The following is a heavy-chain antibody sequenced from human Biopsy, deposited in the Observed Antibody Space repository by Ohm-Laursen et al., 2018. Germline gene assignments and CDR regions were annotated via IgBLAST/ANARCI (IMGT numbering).Heavy chain of an antibody. CDR1: GFSISSGHY. V-gene: IGHV4-38-2*01. CDR3: ARHYYDTSGYNWFDP. J-gene: IGHJ5*02. Sequence: GTLSLTCAVFGFSISSGHYWAWIRQPAGKGLEWIGRLSGRGSTNYNPSLRSRVYMSVDTSRNQISLELNSVTAADSAVYFCARHYYDTSGYNWFDPWGQGTLVTVSS. D-gene: IGHD3-22*01. CDR2: LSGRGST.